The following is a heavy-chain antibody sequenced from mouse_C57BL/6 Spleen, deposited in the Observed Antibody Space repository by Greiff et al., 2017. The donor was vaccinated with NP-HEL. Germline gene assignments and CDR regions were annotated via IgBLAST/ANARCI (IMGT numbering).Heavy chain of an antibody. J-gene: IGHJ2*01. CDR3: ARAVTTVVAPFDY. D-gene: IGHD1-1*01. CDR2: IYPGSGST. Sequence: QVQLQQPGAELVKPGASVKMSCKASGYTFTSYWLTWVKQRPGQGLEWIGDIYPGSGSTNYNEKFKSKATLTVDTSSSTAYMQLSSLTSEDSAVYYCARAVTTVVAPFDYWGLGTTLTVSS. CDR1: GYTFTSYW. V-gene: IGHV1-55*01.